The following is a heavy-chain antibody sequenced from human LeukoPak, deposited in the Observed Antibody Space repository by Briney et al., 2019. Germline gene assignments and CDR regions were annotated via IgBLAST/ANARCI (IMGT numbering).Heavy chain of an antibody. CDR1: GLTFSSYG. J-gene: IGHJ3*02. D-gene: IGHD1-26*01. CDR3: ARELSGSYTSI. Sequence: GGSLRLSCAASGLTFSSYGMHWVRQAPGKGLEWVAVIWYDGSNKYYADSVKGRFTISRDNSKNTLYLQMNSLRAEDTAVYYCARELSGSYTSIWGQGTMVTVSS. CDR2: IWYDGSNK. V-gene: IGHV3-33*01.